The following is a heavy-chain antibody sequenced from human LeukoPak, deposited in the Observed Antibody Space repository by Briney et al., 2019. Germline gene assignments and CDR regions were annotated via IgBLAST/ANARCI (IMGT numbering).Heavy chain of an antibody. CDR2: IYYSGST. CDR1: GGSISSYS. CDR3: ARDSYGHYYYYMDV. Sequence: SETLSLTCTVSGGSISSYSWRWIRQPPGKGLEWIGHIYYSGSTNYNPSLKSRVTISVDTSKNQFSLKLSSVTAADTAVYYCARDSYGHYYYYMDVWGKGTTVTVSS. V-gene: IGHV4-59*01. J-gene: IGHJ6*03. D-gene: IGHD3-10*01.